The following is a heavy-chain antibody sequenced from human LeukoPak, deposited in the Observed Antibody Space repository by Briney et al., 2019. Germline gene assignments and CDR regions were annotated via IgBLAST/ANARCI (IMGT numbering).Heavy chain of an antibody. D-gene: IGHD3-22*01. V-gene: IGHV3-49*03. J-gene: IGHJ4*02. CDR3: TRDYHHDKYESSGFY. CDR1: GFTFGFYA. CDR2: IRGKAYGGTT. Sequence: GGSLRLSCTASGFTFGFYAMSWFRQAPGKGLEWVGFIRGKAYGGTTEYAASVKGRFTISRDDSKSIAYLHMDSLKTEDTAVYYCTRDYHHDKYESSGFYWGQGTLVTVSS.